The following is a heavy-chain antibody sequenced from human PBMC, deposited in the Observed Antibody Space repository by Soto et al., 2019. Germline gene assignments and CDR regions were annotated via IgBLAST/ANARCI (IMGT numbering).Heavy chain of an antibody. CDR3: AKGSYGSGRGLGY. CDR2: ISYDGSNK. D-gene: IGHD3-10*01. J-gene: IGHJ4*02. V-gene: IGHV3-30*18. Sequence: QVQLVESGGGVVQPGRSLRLSCAASGFTFSSYGMHWVRQAPGKGLEWVAVISYDGSNKYYADSVKGRFTISRDNSKNTLYLQMNSLRAEDTAVYYCAKGSYGSGRGLGYWGQGTLVTVSS. CDR1: GFTFSSYG.